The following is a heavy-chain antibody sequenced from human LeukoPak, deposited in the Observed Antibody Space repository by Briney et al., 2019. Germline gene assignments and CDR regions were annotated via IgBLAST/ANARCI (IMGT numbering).Heavy chain of an antibody. CDR2: INPSGGST. D-gene: IGHD2-2*01. CDR3: ARITLGYCSSTSCYSLDY. Sequence: ASVKVSYKASGYIFSDYYMHWVRQAPGQGLEWMGIINPSGGSTSYAQKFQGRVTMTRDTSTSTVYMELSSLRSEDTAVYYCARITLGYCSSTSCYSLDYWGQGTLVTVSS. V-gene: IGHV1-46*01. CDR1: GYIFSDYY. J-gene: IGHJ4*02.